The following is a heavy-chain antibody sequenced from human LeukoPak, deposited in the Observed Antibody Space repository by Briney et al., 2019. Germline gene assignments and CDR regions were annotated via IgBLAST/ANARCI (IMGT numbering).Heavy chain of an antibody. CDR1: GYTFTSYG. CDR3: ARRLRIYCSGGSCYRYWFDP. CDR2: ISAYNGNT. J-gene: IGHJ5*02. D-gene: IGHD2-15*01. Sequence: ASVKVSCKASGYTFTSYGISWVRQAPGQGLEWMGWISAYNGNTNYAQKLQGRVTMTTDTSTSTAYMELRSLRSDDTAIYYCARRLRIYCSGGSCYRYWFDPWGQGTLVTVSS. V-gene: IGHV1-18*01.